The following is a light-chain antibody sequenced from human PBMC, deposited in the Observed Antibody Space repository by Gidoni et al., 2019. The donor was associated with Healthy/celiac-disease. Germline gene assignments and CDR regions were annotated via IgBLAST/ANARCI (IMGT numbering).Light chain of an antibody. V-gene: IGKV3-20*01. Sequence: EIVLTPSPGTLSLSPGERATLSCRASQSVSSSYLAWYQQKPGQAPRLLIYGAASRATGIPDRFSGSGSGTDFTLTISRLEPEDFAVYYCQQYGSSPVMTFGQGTRLEIK. CDR3: QQYGSSPVMT. CDR2: GAA. CDR1: QSVSSSY. J-gene: IGKJ5*01.